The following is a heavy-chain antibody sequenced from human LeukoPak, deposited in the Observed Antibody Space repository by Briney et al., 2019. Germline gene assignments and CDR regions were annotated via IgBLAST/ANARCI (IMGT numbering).Heavy chain of an antibody. V-gene: IGHV4-39*01. CDR3: ARLELGASYYFDF. D-gene: IGHD1-26*01. J-gene: IGHJ4*02. CDR2: IYYSGST. Sequence: SETLSLTCTVSGGSISSSSYYWGWIRQPPGKGLEWIGSIYYSGSTFYNPSLKSRVTISVDTSKNQFSLKLTSVTAADTAVYYCARLELGASYYFDFWGQGTLVTVFS. CDR1: GGSISSSSYY.